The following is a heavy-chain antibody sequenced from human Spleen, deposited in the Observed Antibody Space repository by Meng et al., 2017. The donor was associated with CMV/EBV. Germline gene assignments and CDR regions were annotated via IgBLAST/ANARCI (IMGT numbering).Heavy chain of an antibody. D-gene: IGHD3-3*01. J-gene: IGHJ6*02. CDR2: ISTYNGHT. CDR3: ARERMLRFLERTGGYGMDV. Sequence: ASVKVSCKASAYTFMNYGISWVRQAPGQGLEWMGWISTYNGHTNYAQKLQGRVSMTRDTSTTTAYMELRSLRSDDTAVYYCARERMLRFLERTGGYGMDVWGQGTTVTVSS. V-gene: IGHV1-18*01. CDR1: AYTFMNYG.